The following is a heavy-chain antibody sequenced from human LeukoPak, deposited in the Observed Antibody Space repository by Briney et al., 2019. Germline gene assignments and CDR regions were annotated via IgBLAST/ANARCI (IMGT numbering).Heavy chain of an antibody. CDR1: GFTFGDYA. V-gene: IGHV3-49*03. J-gene: IGHJ6*02. Sequence: GGSLRLSCTASGFTFGDYAMSWFRQAPGKGLEGVGFIRSKAYGGTTESAASVKGRFTISRDVSISIAYLQMNSLKTEDTAVYYCTRDHGIQRWSWGYYYGMDVWGQGTTVTVSS. CDR2: IRSKAYGGTT. D-gene: IGHD5-18*01. CDR3: TRDHGIQRWSWGYYYGMDV.